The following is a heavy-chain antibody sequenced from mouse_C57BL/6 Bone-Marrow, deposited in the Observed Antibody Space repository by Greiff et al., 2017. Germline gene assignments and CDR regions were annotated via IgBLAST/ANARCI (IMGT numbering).Heavy chain of an antibody. D-gene: IGHD1-1*01. Sequence: QVQLKESGAELARPGASVKLSCKASGYTFTSYGISWVKQRTGQGLEWIGEIYPRSGNTYYNEKFKGKATLTADKSSSTAYMELRGLTSEDSAVDFGARRDAVRGWFAYWGQGTLVTVSA. CDR1: GYTFTSYG. V-gene: IGHV1-81*01. CDR2: IYPRSGNT. CDR3: ARRDAVRGWFAY. J-gene: IGHJ3*01.